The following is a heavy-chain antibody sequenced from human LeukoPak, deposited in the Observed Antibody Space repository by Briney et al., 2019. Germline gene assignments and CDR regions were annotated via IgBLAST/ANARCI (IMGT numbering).Heavy chain of an antibody. J-gene: IGHJ4*02. D-gene: IGHD2-2*01. CDR2: IMPMFGKA. Sequence: ASVKVSCKASGGTFSSYAISWVRQAPGQGLEWMGGIMPMFGKANYAQKFQGRVTTTADKATSTAYMELSSLRSEDTAVYYCAGGRTDIVVVPATLRNYYFDYWGQGTLVTVSS. V-gene: IGHV1-69*06. CDR3: AGGRTDIVVVPATLRNYYFDY. CDR1: GGTFSSYA.